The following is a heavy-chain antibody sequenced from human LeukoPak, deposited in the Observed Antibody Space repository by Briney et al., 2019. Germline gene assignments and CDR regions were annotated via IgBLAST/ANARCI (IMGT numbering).Heavy chain of an antibody. CDR3: AREREMATIRDDAFDI. V-gene: IGHV4-39*07. D-gene: IGHD5-24*01. J-gene: IGHJ3*02. CDR1: GGSISSSSYY. Sequence: SETLSLTCTVSGGSISSSSYYWGWIRQPPGKGLEWIGSIYYSGSTYYNPSLKSRVTISVDTSKNQFSLKLSSVTAADTAVYYCAREREMATIRDDAFDIWGQGTMVTVSS. CDR2: IYYSGST.